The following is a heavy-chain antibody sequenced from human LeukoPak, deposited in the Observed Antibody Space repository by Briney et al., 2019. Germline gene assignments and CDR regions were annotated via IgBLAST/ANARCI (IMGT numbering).Heavy chain of an antibody. CDR2: INHSGST. J-gene: IGHJ4*02. CDR3: ARGVRIAVAHPHLDY. Sequence: SETLSLTCAVYGGSFSGYYWSWIRQPPGKGLEWIGEINHSGSTNYNPSLKSRVTISVDTSKKQFSLKLSSVTAADTAVYYCARGVRIAVAHPHLDYWGLGSLVTVSS. D-gene: IGHD6-19*01. V-gene: IGHV4-34*01. CDR1: GGSFSGYY.